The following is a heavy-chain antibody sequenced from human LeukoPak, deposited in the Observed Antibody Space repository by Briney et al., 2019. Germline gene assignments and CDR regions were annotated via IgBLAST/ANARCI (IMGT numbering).Heavy chain of an antibody. D-gene: IGHD3-3*01. CDR3: ASVLRFLEWFPLDY. J-gene: IGHJ4*02. Sequence: ASVKVSCKASGYTFTSYDINWVRQATGQGLEWMGWMNPNSGNTGYAQKFQGRVTITRNTSISTAYMELSSLRSEDTAVYYCASVLRFLEWFPLDYWGQGTLVTVSS. V-gene: IGHV1-8*03. CDR2: MNPNSGNT. CDR1: GYTFTSYD.